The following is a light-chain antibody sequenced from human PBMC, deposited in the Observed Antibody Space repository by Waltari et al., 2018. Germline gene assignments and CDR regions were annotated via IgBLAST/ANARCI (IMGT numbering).Light chain of an antibody. CDR3: AAWDDRLGGVV. Sequence: QSVLTQPPSASGTPGQGVTLPCSGSRFNIVSRTVNWYLHLPGTAPKLLIYNDDERPSGVPDRFSASKSDTSASLGINGLQSEDEADYYCAAWDDRLGGVVFGGGTKLTVL. CDR1: RFNIVSRT. J-gene: IGLJ3*02. V-gene: IGLV1-44*01. CDR2: NDD.